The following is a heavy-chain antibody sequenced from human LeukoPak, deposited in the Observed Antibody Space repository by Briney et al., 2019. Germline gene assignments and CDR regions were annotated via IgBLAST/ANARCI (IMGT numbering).Heavy chain of an antibody. J-gene: IGHJ4*02. V-gene: IGHV3-7*01. CDR1: GFPFSNNW. D-gene: IGHD4-17*01. CDR2: IKQDGSEK. Sequence: GGSLRLSCAASGFPFSNNWMSWVRQAPGKGLEWVANIKQDGSEKYYVDSVKGRFTISRDNAKNSLSLQMNSLRAEDTAVYYCARDEYIHGDLTNFDSWGQGTLVIVSS. CDR3: ARDEYIHGDLTNFDS.